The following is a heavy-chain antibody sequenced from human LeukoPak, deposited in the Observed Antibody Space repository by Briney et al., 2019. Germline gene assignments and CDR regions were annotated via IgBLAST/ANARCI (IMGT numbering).Heavy chain of an antibody. CDR3: ARGGLNEVAGLDY. J-gene: IGHJ4*02. CDR1: GGSIRSYY. D-gene: IGHD6-19*01. V-gene: IGHV4-39*07. Sequence: SETLSLTCTVSGGSIRSYYWGWIRQPPGKGLEWIGSIYYSGSTYYNPSLKSRVTISVDTSKNQFSLKLSSVTAADTAVYYCARGGLNEVAGLDYWGQGTLVTVSS. CDR2: IYYSGST.